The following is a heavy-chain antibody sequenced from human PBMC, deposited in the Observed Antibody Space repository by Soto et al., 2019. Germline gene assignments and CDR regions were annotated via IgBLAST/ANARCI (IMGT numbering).Heavy chain of an antibody. Sequence: QVHLVQSGAEEKKAGSSVKVSCKASGDTLTNHAVSWVRQAPGQGLEWMGGITPIYDTTNIAQKFHGRLTFSADESSGTVYMELQSLTSGDTAVYYCAQGNAEMGHYDMSVWGQGTTVIVSS. D-gene: IGHD1-26*01. V-gene: IGHV1-69*12. J-gene: IGHJ6*02. CDR1: GDTLTNHA. CDR3: AQGNAEMGHYDMSV. CDR2: ITPIYDTT.